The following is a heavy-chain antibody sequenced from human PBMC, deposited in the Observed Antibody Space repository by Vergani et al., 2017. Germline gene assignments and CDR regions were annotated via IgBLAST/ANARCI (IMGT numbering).Heavy chain of an antibody. CDR2: TWYDGNNK. V-gene: IGHV3-33*01. J-gene: IGHJ5*02. D-gene: IGHD1-14*01. Sequence: QVQLVESGGGVVQPGRSLRLSCAASGFTFNQYGMHWVRQAPGKGLECVAVTWYDGNNKQYADSVKGRFTISRDNSKGTMYLQMNSLRDEDTGVYYCAGDLRLLYNRFDPWGQGTLVTVSS. CDR1: GFTFNQYG. CDR3: AGDLRLLYNRFDP.